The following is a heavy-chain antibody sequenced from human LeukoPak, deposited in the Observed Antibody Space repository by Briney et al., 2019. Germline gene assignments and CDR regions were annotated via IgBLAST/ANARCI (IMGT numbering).Heavy chain of an antibody. Sequence: GGSLRLSCGASGFPFSTYSMNWVRQAPGKGLEWVSSISSSSSYIYYADSVKGRFTISRDNAKNSLYLQMNSLRAEDTAVYYCAREYCSSTSCDSNWFDPSGQGTLVTVSS. J-gene: IGHJ5*02. D-gene: IGHD2-2*01. V-gene: IGHV3-21*01. CDR1: GFPFSTYS. CDR3: AREYCSSTSCDSNWFDP. CDR2: ISSSSSYI.